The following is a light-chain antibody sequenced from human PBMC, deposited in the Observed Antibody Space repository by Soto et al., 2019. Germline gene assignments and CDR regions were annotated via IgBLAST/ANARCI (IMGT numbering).Light chain of an antibody. V-gene: IGKV1-33*01. J-gene: IGKJ3*01. Sequence: DVQLTQSPSSLSASVGDRITITCQASQHINNYLNWYQQKPGKAPRLLIFDVSTLATGVPSRFSGSGFGTDFTFTISNLQPEDFATYYCQQYDNLPLTFGPGTRVDVK. CDR2: DVS. CDR1: QHINNY. CDR3: QQYDNLPLT.